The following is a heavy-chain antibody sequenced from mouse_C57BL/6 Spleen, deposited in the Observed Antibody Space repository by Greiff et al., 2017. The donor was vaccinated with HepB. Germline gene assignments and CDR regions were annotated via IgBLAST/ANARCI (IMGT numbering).Heavy chain of an antibody. CDR1: GYTFTSYW. CDR2: IDPSDSYT. Sequence: QVQLQQSGAELVRPGTSVKLSCKASGYTFTSYWMHWVKQRPGQGLEWIGVIDPSDSYTNYNQKFKGKATLTVDTSSSTAYMQLSSLTSEDSAVYYCAREREDSSGYVGYFDVWGTGTTVTVSS. V-gene: IGHV1-59*01. J-gene: IGHJ1*03. D-gene: IGHD3-2*02. CDR3: AREREDSSGYVGYFDV.